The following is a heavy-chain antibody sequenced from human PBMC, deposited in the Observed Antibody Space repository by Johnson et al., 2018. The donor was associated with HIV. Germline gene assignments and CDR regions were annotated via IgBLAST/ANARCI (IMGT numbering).Heavy chain of an antibody. J-gene: IGHJ3*02. V-gene: IGHV3-30*03. Sequence: QVQLVESGGGLIQPGGSLRLSCAASGFTFSDYYMSWVRQAPGKGLEWVAVVSSAGSTEFYADSVKGRFTISRDNSKNTLFLQMNGLRPEDTAVYYCARGQGFWAFDIWGQGTMVTVSS. CDR3: ARGQGFWAFDI. CDR2: VSSAGSTE. CDR1: GFTFSDYY. D-gene: IGHD3-3*01.